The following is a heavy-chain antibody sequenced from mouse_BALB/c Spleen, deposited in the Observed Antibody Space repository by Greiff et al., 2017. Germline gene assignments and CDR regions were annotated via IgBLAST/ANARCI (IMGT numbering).Heavy chain of an antibody. V-gene: IGHV5-12-1*01. D-gene: IGHD1-1*01. CDR1: GFAFSSYD. CDR2: ISSGGGST. Sequence: EVKLVESGGGLVKPGGSLKLSCAASGFAFSSYDMSWVRQTPEKRLEWVAYISSGGGSTYYPDTVKGRFTISRDNAKNTLYLQMSSLKSEDTAMYYCARQGPYYYGSSPAMDYWGQGTSVTVSS. CDR3: ARQGPYYYGSSPAMDY. J-gene: IGHJ4*01.